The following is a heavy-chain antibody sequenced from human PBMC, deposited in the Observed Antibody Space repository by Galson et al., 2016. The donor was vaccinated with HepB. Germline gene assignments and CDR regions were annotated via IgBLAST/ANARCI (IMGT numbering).Heavy chain of an antibody. V-gene: IGHV1-46*01. CDR1: GYTFTSHY. D-gene: IGHD6-19*01. CDR3: ARGSWVAVAGDY. J-gene: IGHJ4*02. Sequence: SVKVSCKASGYTFTSHYMHWVRQAPGQGLEWMGIINPNSGYTSYAQKFQGRVTMTRDTSTSTVYMKLSSLRSEDTAVYYRARGSWVAVAGDYWGQGTLITVSS. CDR2: INPNSGYT.